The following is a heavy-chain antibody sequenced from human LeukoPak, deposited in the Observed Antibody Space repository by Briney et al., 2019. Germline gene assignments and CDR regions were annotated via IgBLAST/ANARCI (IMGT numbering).Heavy chain of an antibody. CDR3: ARVVPCSSSSCYSLHYYMDV. J-gene: IGHJ6*03. Sequence: PGGSLRLSCAASGFTFSNNWMTWVRQAPGKGLEWVANIKEDGSETYYVDSVRGRFIVSRDNAKNSLYLQMSRLSAADTAIYYCARVVPCSSSSCYSLHYYMDVWGKGTTVTVSS. D-gene: IGHD2-15*01. CDR1: GFTFSNNW. V-gene: IGHV3-7*01. CDR2: IKEDGSET.